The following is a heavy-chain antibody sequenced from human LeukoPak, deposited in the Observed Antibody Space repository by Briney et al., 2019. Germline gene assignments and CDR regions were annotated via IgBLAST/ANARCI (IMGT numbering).Heavy chain of an antibody. D-gene: IGHD2-15*01. V-gene: IGHV4-59*01. CDR1: GGSINNYY. J-gene: IGHJ5*02. CDR2: IYYTGST. Sequence: SETLSLTCTVSGGSINNYYWSWIRQPPGKGLEWIGYIYYTGSTNYNPSLESRVTISVDMSDNQFSLKLTSVTAADTAVYYCARGGVVVAATSVLTPNWFDPWGQGTLVTVSS. CDR3: ARGGVVVAATSVLTPNWFDP.